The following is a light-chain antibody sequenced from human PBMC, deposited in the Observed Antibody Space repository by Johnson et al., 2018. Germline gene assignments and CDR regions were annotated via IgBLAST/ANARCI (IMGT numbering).Light chain of an antibody. CDR1: SSNIGNNY. CDR2: ENN. V-gene: IGLV1-51*02. CDR3: GTWYSTLSAGNV. Sequence: QSVLTQPPSVSAAPGQKVTISCSGSSSNIGNNYVSWYQQLPGTAPKLLIYENNKRPSGIPDRFSGSKSGTSATLGITGLKTGDEADYYCGTWYSTLSAGNVFGTGTNVTVL. J-gene: IGLJ1*01.